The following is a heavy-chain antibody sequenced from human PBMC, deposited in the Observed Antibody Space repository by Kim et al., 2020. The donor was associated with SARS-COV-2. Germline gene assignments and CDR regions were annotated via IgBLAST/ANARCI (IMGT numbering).Heavy chain of an antibody. D-gene: IGHD3-10*01. J-gene: IGHJ6*02. CDR3: ARGGDPYYYGSGSYYNPLYYYGMDV. V-gene: IGHV1-46*01. Sequence: ASVKVSCKASGYTVTSYYMHWVRQAPGQGLEWMGIINPSGGSTSYAQKFQGRVTLTRDTSTSTVYMELSSLRSDDTAVYYCARGGDPYYYGSGSYYNPLYYYGMDVWGQGTTVPVSS. CDR1: GYTVTSYY. CDR2: INPSGGST.